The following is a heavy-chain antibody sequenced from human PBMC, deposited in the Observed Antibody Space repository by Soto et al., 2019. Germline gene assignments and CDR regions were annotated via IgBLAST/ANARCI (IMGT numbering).Heavy chain of an antibody. D-gene: IGHD3-10*01. CDR3: ARALYVSKNYFKPHVY. CDR1: GFSFTDYW. Sequence: LGESLKISCKGSGFSFTDYWIAWVRQMPGKGLEWMGIIYPDDSDTRYSPSFQGQVTISADKSISTAYLQWSSLEASDTAIYYCARALYVSKNYFKPHVYWGQGTLVTVSS. CDR2: IYPDDSDT. V-gene: IGHV5-51*01. J-gene: IGHJ4*02.